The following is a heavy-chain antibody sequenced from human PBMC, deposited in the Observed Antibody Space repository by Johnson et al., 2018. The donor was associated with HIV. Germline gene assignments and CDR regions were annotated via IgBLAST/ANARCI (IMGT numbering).Heavy chain of an antibody. CDR1: RPTFSKYW. CDR3: TTYKYDNSGNYHDAFDI. V-gene: IGHV3-74*02. Sequence: EVRLVESGGGLVQPGGSLRLSCAASRPTFSKYWMHWARLAPGKGLVWVGRINSDGSSTSYADSVKGRFTISRDNAKNTLYLQMNSLRAEDTAVYYCTTYKYDNSGNYHDAFDIWGHGTMVTVAS. D-gene: IGHD3-22*01. J-gene: IGHJ3*02. CDR2: INSDGSST.